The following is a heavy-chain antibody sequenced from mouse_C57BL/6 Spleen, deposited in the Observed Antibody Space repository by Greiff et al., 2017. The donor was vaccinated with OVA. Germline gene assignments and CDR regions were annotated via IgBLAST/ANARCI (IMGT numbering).Heavy chain of an antibody. J-gene: IGHJ3*01. CDR2: IDPENGDT. CDR1: GFNIKDDY. Sequence: VQLQQSGAELVRPGASVKLSCTASGFNIKDDYMHWVKQRPEQGLEWIGWIDPENGDTESASKFQGQATITADTSSNTAYLHLSSLTYEDTAGYYCTTLARFAYGGKGTMVTVSA. CDR3: TTLARFAY. V-gene: IGHV14-4*01.